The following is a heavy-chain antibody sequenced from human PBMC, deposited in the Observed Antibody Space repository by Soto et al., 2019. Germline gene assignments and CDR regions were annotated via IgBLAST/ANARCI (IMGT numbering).Heavy chain of an antibody. CDR3: ATWHEREHAFDI. Sequence: DVQLVESGGGLIQPGESLRLSCAAFGLTISGLKYVAWVRQAPGKGLEWVSALYDVHGSFYADSVRGRFTTSSDSSKTTVYLQMNDLRPDDTAVYYCATWHEREHAFDIWGQGTTVTVSS. CDR1: GLTISGLKY. CDR2: LYDVHGS. J-gene: IGHJ3*02. V-gene: IGHV3-53*01. D-gene: IGHD1-1*01.